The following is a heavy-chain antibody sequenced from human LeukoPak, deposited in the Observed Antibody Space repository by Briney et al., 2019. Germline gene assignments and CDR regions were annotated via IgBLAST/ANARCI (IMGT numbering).Heavy chain of an antibody. D-gene: IGHD1-26*01. Sequence: SGGSLRLSCAASGFTVSSYAMSWVRQAPGMGLQLVSAIDICGGSTYSADSVKGRFTISRDNSKNTLYLQMDSLRAEDTAVYFCAKDYRGSFTDWGQGTLVTVSS. CDR1: GFTVSSYA. CDR3: AKDYRGSFTD. CDR2: IDICGGST. J-gene: IGHJ4*02. V-gene: IGHV3-23*01.